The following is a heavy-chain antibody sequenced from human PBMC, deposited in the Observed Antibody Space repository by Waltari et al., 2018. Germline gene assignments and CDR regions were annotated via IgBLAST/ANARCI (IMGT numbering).Heavy chain of an antibody. CDR3: ATPSGYYSSIWYFDY. CDR1: GYSISSGYY. V-gene: IGHV4-38-2*01. CDR2: IYHSGST. Sequence: QVQLQESGPGLVKPSETLSLTCAVSGYSISSGYYWGWIRQPPGKGLEWIGSIYHSGSTYYNPSLKSRVTISVDTSKNQFSLKLSSVTAADTAVYYCATPSGYYSSIWYFDYWGQGTLVTVSS. J-gene: IGHJ4*02. D-gene: IGHD3-22*01.